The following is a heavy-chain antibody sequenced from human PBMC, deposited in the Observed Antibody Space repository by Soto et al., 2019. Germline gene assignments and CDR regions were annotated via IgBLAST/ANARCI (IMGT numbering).Heavy chain of an antibody. CDR1: GFIFSNFD. V-gene: IGHV3-13*01. Sequence: HPVGSLRLSCGASGFIFSNFDMHWVRQTTEKGLEWVSGIGFAGDTNYSGSVKGRFTISRENAKNSLFLQMNSLRVGDTAVYYCVRGLPGGFDPWGQGTLVTVSS. CDR2: IGFAGDT. CDR3: VRGLPGGFDP. J-gene: IGHJ5*02. D-gene: IGHD3-10*01.